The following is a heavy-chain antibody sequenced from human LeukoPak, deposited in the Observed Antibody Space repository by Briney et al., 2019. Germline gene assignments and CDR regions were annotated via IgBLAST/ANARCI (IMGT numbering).Heavy chain of an antibody. CDR2: ISYVGGNK. CDR3: AKRAAGTKFFDY. Sequence: GGSLRLSCAASGFTFSSYAMHWVRQAPGKGLEWVAVISYVGGNKYYADSVKGRFTISRDNSKNTLYLQMNSLRAEDTAVYYCAKRAAGTKFFDYWGQGTLVTVSS. V-gene: IGHV3-30*07. J-gene: IGHJ4*02. CDR1: GFTFSSYA. D-gene: IGHD6-13*01.